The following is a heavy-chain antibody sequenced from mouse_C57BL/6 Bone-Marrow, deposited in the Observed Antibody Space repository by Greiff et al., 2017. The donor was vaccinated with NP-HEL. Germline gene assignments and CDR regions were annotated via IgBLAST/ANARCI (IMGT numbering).Heavy chain of an antibody. CDR3: AREEFITTVVAKAC. CDR1: GYTFTSYG. CDR2: IYPRSGNT. V-gene: IGHV1-81*01. Sequence: VQLQESGAELARPGASVKLSCKASGYTFTSYGISWVKQRTGQGLEWIGEIYPRSGNTYYNEKFKGKATLTADKSSSTAYMELRSLTSEDSAVYFCAREEFITTVVAKACWGQGTLVTVSA. D-gene: IGHD1-1*01. J-gene: IGHJ3*01.